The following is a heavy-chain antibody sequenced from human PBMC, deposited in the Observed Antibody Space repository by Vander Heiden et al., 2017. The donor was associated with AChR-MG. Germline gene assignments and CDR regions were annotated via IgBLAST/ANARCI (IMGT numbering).Heavy chain of an antibody. Sequence: QVQLVQSGAEVKKPGASVKVSGKASGSPFTNNYRHWVRQAPGQGLEWMGIINPSVGSTGYAQKFQGRVTMTRDTSTSTVYMELSSLRSEDTAVYYCASSSGWYGPFDYWGQGTLVTVSS. D-gene: IGHD6-19*01. J-gene: IGHJ4*02. CDR2: INPSVGST. CDR1: GSPFTNNY. V-gene: IGHV1-46*03. CDR3: ASSSGWYGPFDY.